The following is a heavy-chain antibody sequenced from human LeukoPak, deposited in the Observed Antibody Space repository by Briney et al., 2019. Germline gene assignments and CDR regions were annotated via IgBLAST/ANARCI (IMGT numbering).Heavy chain of an antibody. CDR1: GTSFKDYF. CDR2: IDHSGST. J-gene: IGHJ5*02. CDR3: ARDLDYGPRNSFDP. Sequence: SETLSLTCIVSGTSFKDYFWSWVRQPPGKGLEWVGEIDHSGSTNYNPSLKSRVTMSVDTSKNQFSLKLSSVTAADTAVYYCARDLDYGPRNSFDPWGQGTLVIVSS. V-gene: IGHV4-34*01. D-gene: IGHD4-17*01.